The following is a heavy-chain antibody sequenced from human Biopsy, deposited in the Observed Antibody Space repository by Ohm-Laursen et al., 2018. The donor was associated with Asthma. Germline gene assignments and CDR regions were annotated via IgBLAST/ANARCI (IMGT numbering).Heavy chain of an antibody. CDR1: GYTFINYA. CDR3: ARTYYDFLTGQVKDAFGI. Sequence: ASVKVSCKASGYTFINYAIHWVRQAPGQRLEWMGWINAGNGNTKYSQKFQGRVSITRDTSASTAYMELTSLRSEDTAAYYCARTYYDFLTGQVKDAFGIWGQGTMVTVSS. D-gene: IGHD3-9*01. V-gene: IGHV1-3*01. CDR2: INAGNGNT. J-gene: IGHJ3*02.